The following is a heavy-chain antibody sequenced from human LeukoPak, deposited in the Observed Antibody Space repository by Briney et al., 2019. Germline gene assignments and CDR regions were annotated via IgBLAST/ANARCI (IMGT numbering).Heavy chain of an antibody. V-gene: IGHV5-51*01. Sequence: GESLKISCKGSGYSFSSYWIGWVRQMPGKGVEWMGIIFPGGSDTRYSPSFQGQVTISVDKSISTAYLQWSSLKASDTAMYYCARPGEMSRITAADYWGQGTLVTVSS. D-gene: IGHD5-24*01. J-gene: IGHJ4*02. CDR3: ARPGEMSRITAADY. CDR1: GYSFSSYW. CDR2: IFPGGSDT.